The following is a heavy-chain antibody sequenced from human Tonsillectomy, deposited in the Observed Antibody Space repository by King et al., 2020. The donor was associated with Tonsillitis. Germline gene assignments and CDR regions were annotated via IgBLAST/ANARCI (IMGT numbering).Heavy chain of an antibody. J-gene: IGHJ4*02. D-gene: IGHD3-22*01. Sequence: VQLVESGGGLVQPGGSLRLSCADSGFTFSRYAMSWVLQAPGKGLEWVSGISGSVGGTYYADSVKGRFTISRDNSKNTLYLQINSLRAEDTAVYYCAKYYYGSSAYYPYWGQGTLVTVSS. V-gene: IGHV3-23*04. CDR1: GFTFSRYA. CDR3: AKYYYGSSAYYPY. CDR2: ISGSVGGT.